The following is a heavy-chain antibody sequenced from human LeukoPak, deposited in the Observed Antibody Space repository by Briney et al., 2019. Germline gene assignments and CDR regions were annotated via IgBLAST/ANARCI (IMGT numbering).Heavy chain of an antibody. CDR3: ARFGYVAAVDV. V-gene: IGHV3-7*01. J-gene: IGHJ4*02. Sequence: GGSLRLSCAASGFSFSAYWMTWVRQAPGTGLEWVANINPAGSETYYVDPVKGRFSISRDNAKDFVYLQMNSLRAEDTAVYHCARFGYVAAVDVWGQGTPVTVSS. CDR1: GFSFSAYW. D-gene: IGHD2-15*01. CDR2: INPAGSET.